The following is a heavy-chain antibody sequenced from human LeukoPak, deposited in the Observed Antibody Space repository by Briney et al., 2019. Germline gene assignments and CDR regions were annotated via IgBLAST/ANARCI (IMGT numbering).Heavy chain of an antibody. CDR1: GGSISSYY. V-gene: IGHV4-59*01. D-gene: IGHD4-17*01. Sequence: SETLSLTCTVSGGSISSYYWSWIRQPPGKGLEWIGYIYYSGSTNYNPSLKSRVTISVDTSKNQFSLKLSSVTAADTAVYYCARDIGDYVFDYWGQGTLVTASS. J-gene: IGHJ4*02. CDR2: IYYSGST. CDR3: ARDIGDYVFDY.